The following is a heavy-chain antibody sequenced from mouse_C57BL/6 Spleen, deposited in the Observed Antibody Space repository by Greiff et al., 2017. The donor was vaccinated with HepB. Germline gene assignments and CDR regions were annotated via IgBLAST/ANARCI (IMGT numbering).Heavy chain of an antibody. J-gene: IGHJ4*01. CDR2: ISSGGDYI. V-gene: IGHV5-9-1*02. CDR1: GFTFSSYA. D-gene: IGHD1-1*01. Sequence: EVQWVESGEGLVKPGGSLKLSCAASGFTFSSYAMSWVRQTPEKRLEWVAYISSGGDYIYYADTVKGRFTISRDNARNTLYLQMSSLKSEDTAMYYCTRGDYGSSYGYAMDYWGQGTSVTVSS. CDR3: TRGDYGSSYGYAMDY.